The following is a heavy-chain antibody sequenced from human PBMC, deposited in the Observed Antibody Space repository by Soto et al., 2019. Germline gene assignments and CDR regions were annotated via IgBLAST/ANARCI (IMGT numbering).Heavy chain of an antibody. CDR3: ARQQGYSSSSYYFDY. D-gene: IGHD6-6*01. CDR1: GFTFSSYA. Sequence: GESLKISCAASGFTFSSYAMHWVRQAPGKGLEWVAVISYDGSNKYYADSVKGRFTISRDNSKNTLYLQMNSLRAEDTAVYYCARQQGYSSSSYYFDYWGQGTLVTVSS. V-gene: IGHV3-30*04. J-gene: IGHJ4*02. CDR2: ISYDGSNK.